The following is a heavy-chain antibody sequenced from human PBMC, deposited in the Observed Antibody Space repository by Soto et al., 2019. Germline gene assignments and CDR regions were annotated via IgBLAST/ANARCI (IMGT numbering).Heavy chain of an antibody. V-gene: IGHV4-30-2*06. CDR3: ARGGGYESFEF. D-gene: IGHD5-12*01. CDR2: IGHLETT. J-gene: IGHJ4*02. CDR1: VCSRGYCCDS. Sequence: SDTRSLTCSLSVCSRGYCCDSLSFIRQSPEKGLEWLGYIGHLETTYYNPSFKSRLSLSVDRTRNQFSLSLSSMAAADKAVYYCARGGGYESFEFWGKGIQVTVS.